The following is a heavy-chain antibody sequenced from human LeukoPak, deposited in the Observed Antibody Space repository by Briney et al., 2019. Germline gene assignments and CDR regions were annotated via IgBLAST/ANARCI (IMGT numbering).Heavy chain of an antibody. J-gene: IGHJ3*02. CDR3: AKGQSEENPDDAFDI. Sequence: PGGSLRLSCAASGFTFSSYGMHWVRQAPDKGLEWVAVIWYDGSNKYYADSVKGRFTISRDNYKNTLFLQMNSLRAEDTSVYYCAKGQSEENPDDAFDIWGQGTMVPVSS. D-gene: IGHD5-24*01. CDR2: IWYDGSNK. CDR1: GFTFSSYG. V-gene: IGHV3-33*06.